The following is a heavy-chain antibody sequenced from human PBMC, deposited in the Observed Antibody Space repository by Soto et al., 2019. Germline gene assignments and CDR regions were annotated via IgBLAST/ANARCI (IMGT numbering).Heavy chain of an antibody. CDR2: IYYSGST. Sequence: QVQLQESGPGLVKPSQTLSLTCTVSGGSISSGGYYWSWIRQHPGKGLEWIGYIYYSGSTYYNPSLQSRVTISVDTSKNQFSLKLSSVTAADTAVYYCARDRMVRGVIGAYYFDYWGQGTLVTVSS. J-gene: IGHJ4*02. CDR3: ARDRMVRGVIGAYYFDY. CDR1: GGSISSGGYY. D-gene: IGHD3-10*01. V-gene: IGHV4-31*03.